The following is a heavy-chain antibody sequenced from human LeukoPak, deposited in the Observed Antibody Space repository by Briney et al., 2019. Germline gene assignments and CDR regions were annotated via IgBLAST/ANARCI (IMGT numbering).Heavy chain of an antibody. CDR1: GFTFSSYA. V-gene: IGHV3-30*04. D-gene: IGHD2-2*01. CDR3: AKDLNCSNTSCFDDQDY. J-gene: IGHJ4*02. CDR2: ISYDGSNK. Sequence: PGRSLRLSCAASGFTFSSYAMHWVRQAPGKGLEWVAVISYDGSNKYYADSVKGRFTISRDNSKNTLYLQMNSLRPEDTAVYYCAKDLNCSNTSCFDDQDYWGQGTLVTVSS.